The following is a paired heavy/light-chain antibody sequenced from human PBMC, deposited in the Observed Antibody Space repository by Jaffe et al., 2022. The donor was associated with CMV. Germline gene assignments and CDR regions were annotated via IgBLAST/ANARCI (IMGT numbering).Light chain of an antibody. CDR1: SSNIGSNY. CDR2: RNN. J-gene: IGLJ3*02. V-gene: IGLV1-47*01. Sequence: QSVLTQPPSASGTPGQRVTISCSGSSSNIGSNYVYWYQQLPGTAPKLLIYRNNQRPSGVPDRFSGSKSGTSASLAISGLRSEDEADYYCAAWDDSLSGPWVFGGGTKLTVL. CDR3: AAWDDSLSGPWV.
Heavy chain of an antibody. CDR3: ARAHPDCTNGVCFSYYFDY. D-gene: IGHD2-8*01. CDR2: ISSSGSTI. CDR1: GFTFSDYY. V-gene: IGHV3-11*01. Sequence: QVQLVESGGGLVKPGGSLRLSCAASGFTFSDYYMSWIRQAPGKGLEWVSYISSSGSTIYYADSVKGRFTISRDNAKNSLYLQMNSLRAEDTAVYYCARAHPDCTNGVCFSYYFDYWGQGTLVTVSS. J-gene: IGHJ4*02.